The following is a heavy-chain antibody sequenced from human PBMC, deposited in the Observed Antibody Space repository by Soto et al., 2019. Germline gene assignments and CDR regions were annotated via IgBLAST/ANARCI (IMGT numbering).Heavy chain of an antibody. Sequence: EVQLVESGGALVQPCGSLRLSCTASGFTFDDYAIHWVRQAPGKGLEWISGISWNGDATGYADSVKGRFTISRDNAKNSLYLQMNSLRTEDTAMYFCANLPLYGSGFDCWGQGTLVTVAS. D-gene: IGHD3-10*01. CDR2: ISWNGDAT. V-gene: IGHV3-9*01. J-gene: IGHJ4*02. CDR3: ANLPLYGSGFDC. CDR1: GFTFDDYA.